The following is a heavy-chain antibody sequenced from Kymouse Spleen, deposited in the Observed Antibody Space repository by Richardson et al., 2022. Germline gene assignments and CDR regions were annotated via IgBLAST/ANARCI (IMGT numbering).Heavy chain of an antibody. J-gene: IGHJ4*02. CDR2: IYYSGST. CDR1: GGSISSYY. V-gene: IGHV4-59*01. Sequence: QVQLQESGPGLVKPSETLSLTCTVSGGSISSYYWSWIRQPPGKGLEWIGYIYYSGSTNYNPSLKSRVTISVDTSKNQFSLKLSSVTAADTAVYYCAREGSYGSGSYYFDYWGQGTLVTVSS. D-gene: IGHD3-10*01. CDR3: AREGSYGSGSYYFDY.